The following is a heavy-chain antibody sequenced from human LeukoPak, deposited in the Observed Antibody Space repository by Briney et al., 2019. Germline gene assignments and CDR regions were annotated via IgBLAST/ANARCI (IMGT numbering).Heavy chain of an antibody. J-gene: IGHJ6*02. CDR3: ASSPYYYDSSGYYNLFYYYGMDV. CDR1: GFTFSSYW. D-gene: IGHD3-22*01. CDR2: IKQDGSEK. V-gene: IGHV3-7*01. Sequence: GGSLRLSCAASGFTFSSYWMSWVRQAPGKGLEWVANIKQDGSEKYYVDSVKGRFTISRDNAKNSLYLQMNSLRAEDTAVYYCASSPYYYDSSGYYNLFYYYGMDVWGQGTTVTVSS.